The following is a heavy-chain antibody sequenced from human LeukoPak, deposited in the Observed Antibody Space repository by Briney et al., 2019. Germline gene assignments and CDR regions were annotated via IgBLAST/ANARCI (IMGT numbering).Heavy chain of an antibody. CDR1: GSSFTNYW. Sequence: GESLKISCKASGSSFTNYWIGWVRQLPGKGLEWMGIIYLGDSDTRYSPSFQGQVTISADKSISTAYLQWSSLKASDTAMYYCARPNYAAGNYYRGPFDMWGQGTMVTVSA. CDR3: ARPNYAAGNYYRGPFDM. V-gene: IGHV5-51*01. CDR2: IYLGDSDT. J-gene: IGHJ3*02. D-gene: IGHD3-10*01.